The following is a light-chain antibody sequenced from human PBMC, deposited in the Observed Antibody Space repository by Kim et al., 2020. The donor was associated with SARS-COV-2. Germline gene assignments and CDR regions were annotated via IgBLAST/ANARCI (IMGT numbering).Light chain of an antibody. V-gene: IGKV1-27*01. CDR1: QGISSN. CDR3: QKCNGPPWT. J-gene: IGKJ1*01. CDR2: DAS. Sequence: DIQMTQSPSSLSASVGDRVTITCRASQGISSNVAWYQQKPGEVPQLLMYDASVLQSGDPSRFSGSGSGTDFTLTISSLQPEDAATYYCQKCNGPPWTFGQGTKVDIK.